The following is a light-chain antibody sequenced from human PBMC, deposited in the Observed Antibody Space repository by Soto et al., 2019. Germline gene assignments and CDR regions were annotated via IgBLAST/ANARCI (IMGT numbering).Light chain of an antibody. CDR2: SNN. CDR3: AAWDDSLNGFWV. J-gene: IGLJ3*02. CDR1: SSNIGSNT. Sequence: QSVLTQPPSASGTPGQRVTIYCSGSSSNIGSNTVNWYQHLPGTAPKLLIYSNNQRPSGVPDRFSGSKSGTSASLAISGLQSEDEADYYCAAWDDSLNGFWVFGGGTKVTVL. V-gene: IGLV1-44*01.